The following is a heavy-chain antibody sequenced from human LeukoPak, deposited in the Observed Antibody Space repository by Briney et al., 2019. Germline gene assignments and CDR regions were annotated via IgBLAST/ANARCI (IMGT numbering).Heavy chain of an antibody. D-gene: IGHD3-22*01. V-gene: IGHV4-59*02. CDR3: ARPYDSSGSAGY. Sequence: PSETLSLTCTVSGGSVTTYYWSWIRQFPGKRLEWIGHVHYRGSPDYNPSLTSRVTISVDTSKNQFSLRLTSVTAADTAVYYCARPYDSSGSAGYWGQGTLVTVSS. CDR2: VHYRGSP. J-gene: IGHJ4*02. CDR1: GGSVTTYY.